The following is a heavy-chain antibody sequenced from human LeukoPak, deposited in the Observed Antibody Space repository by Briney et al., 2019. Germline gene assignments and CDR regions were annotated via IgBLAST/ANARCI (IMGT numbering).Heavy chain of an antibody. J-gene: IGHJ4*02. Sequence: GGSLRLSCAASGFTFSSYAMSWVRQAPGKGLEWVSAISGSGGSTYYADSVKGRFTLSRDNSKNTLYLQMNSLRAEDTAIYYCARRSAAQAFDYWGQGTLVTVSS. CDR2: ISGSGGST. V-gene: IGHV3-23*01. CDR3: ARRSAAQAFDY. D-gene: IGHD4-17*01. CDR1: GFTFSSYA.